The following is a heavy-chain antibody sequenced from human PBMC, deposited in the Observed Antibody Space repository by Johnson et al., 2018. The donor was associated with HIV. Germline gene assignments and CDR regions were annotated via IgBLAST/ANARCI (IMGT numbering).Heavy chain of an antibody. CDR3: NTDLAAVGSGAFDI. D-gene: IGHD6-13*01. V-gene: IGHV3-66*01. CDR2: IYSGGST. J-gene: IGHJ3*02. Sequence: VQLVESGGGVVRPGGSLRLSCAASRFTFDDYGMSWVRQAPGKGLEWVSVIYSGGSTFYADSVKGRFTISRDNSKNTLYLQMNSLKTEDTAVYYCNTDLAAVGSGAFDIWGQGTMVIVSS. CDR1: RFTFDDYG.